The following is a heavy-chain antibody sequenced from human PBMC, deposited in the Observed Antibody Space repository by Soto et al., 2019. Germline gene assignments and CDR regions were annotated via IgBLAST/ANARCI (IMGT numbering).Heavy chain of an antibody. D-gene: IGHD2-2*01. CDR3: ASSPRGYCSGTICQELGNYCGIDV. J-gene: IGHJ6*04. CDR2: IDPSDSYT. V-gene: IGHV5-10-1*01. CDR1: GYSFTSFW. Sequence: GESLKISCKGSGYSFTSFWISWVRQMPGKGLEWMGRIDPSDSYTNYSPSFQGHVTISADKSISTAYLQWSSLKASDTAMYYCASSPRGYCSGTICQELGNYCGIDVWGKGSSVTGSS.